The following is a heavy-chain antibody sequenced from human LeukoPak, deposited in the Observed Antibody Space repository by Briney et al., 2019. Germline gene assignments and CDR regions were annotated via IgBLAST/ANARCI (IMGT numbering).Heavy chain of an antibody. Sequence: GGSLRLSCATSGFTFSTYWITWVRQAPGKGLEWVANIKQDGSEKYYVDSVKGRFNISRDNAKNSLYLQMNSLRDEDTAVYYCARGQTWIQLWPRGQGTLVTVSS. CDR3: ARGQTWIQLWP. CDR1: GFTFSTYW. D-gene: IGHD5-18*01. V-gene: IGHV3-7*04. CDR2: IKQDGSEK. J-gene: IGHJ5*02.